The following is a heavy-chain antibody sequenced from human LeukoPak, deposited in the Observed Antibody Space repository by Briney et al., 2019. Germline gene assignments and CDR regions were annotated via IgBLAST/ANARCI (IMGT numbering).Heavy chain of an antibody. CDR1: GFTFSSYS. D-gene: IGHD3-16*01. Sequence: GGSLRLSRAASGFTFSSYSMNWVRQAPGKGLEWVSSISSSSSYIYYADSVKGRFTISRDNAKNSLYLQMNSLRAEDTAVYYCARDIISLGAFDYWGQGTLVTVSS. V-gene: IGHV3-21*01. J-gene: IGHJ4*02. CDR3: ARDIISLGAFDY. CDR2: ISSSSSYI.